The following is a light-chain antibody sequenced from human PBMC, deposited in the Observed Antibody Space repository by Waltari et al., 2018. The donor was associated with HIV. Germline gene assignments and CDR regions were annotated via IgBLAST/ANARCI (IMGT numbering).Light chain of an antibody. V-gene: IGKV3-20*01. CDR3: QQYGGSPPIT. J-gene: IGKJ5*01. CDR2: GAS. Sequence: EIVLTQSPGTLSLSPGERATLSCRASQSVSSSCLAWYQQKPGQAPRLLIYGASSRATGIPDRFSGSGSGTDFTLTISRLEPEDFAVYYCQQYGGSPPITFGQGTRLEIK. CDR1: QSVSSSC.